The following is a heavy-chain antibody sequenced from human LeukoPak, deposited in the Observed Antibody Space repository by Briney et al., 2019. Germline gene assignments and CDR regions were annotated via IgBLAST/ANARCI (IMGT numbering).Heavy chain of an antibody. CDR1: GYTFTSYD. CDR2: MNPNSGNT. D-gene: IGHD3-22*01. Sequence: ASVKVSCKASGYTFTSYDINWVRQATGQGLEWMGWMNPNSGNTGYAQKFQGRVTMTRSTSISTAYMELSSLRYEDTAVYYRARDPHYYDSSGYFTWGQGTLVTVSS. V-gene: IGHV1-8*01. CDR3: ARDPHYYDSSGYFT. J-gene: IGHJ4*02.